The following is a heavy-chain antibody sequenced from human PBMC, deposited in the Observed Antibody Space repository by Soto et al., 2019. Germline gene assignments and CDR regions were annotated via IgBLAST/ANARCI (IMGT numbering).Heavy chain of an antibody. D-gene: IGHD4-17*01. V-gene: IGHV3-23*01. CDR3: ARNDYGDLDY. CDR2: ISSSGGTT. CDR1: GFSFSSYA. Sequence: GGSLRLSCAASGFSFSSYAMTWVRQAPGKGLEWVSGISSSGGTTYYPDSMRGRFTISRDNSKNTLYLQVNSLRVEDTAVYFCARNDYGDLDYWGQGTLVTVSS. J-gene: IGHJ4*02.